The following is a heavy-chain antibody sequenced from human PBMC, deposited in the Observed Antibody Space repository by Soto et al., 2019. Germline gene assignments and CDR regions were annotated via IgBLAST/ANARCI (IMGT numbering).Heavy chain of an antibody. V-gene: IGHV3-23*01. CDR1: GFTFSSYA. CDR3: AKYGGLRRTTVNTYY. D-gene: IGHD4-17*01. Sequence: GGSLRLSCAASGFTFSSYAMSWVRQAPGKGLEWVSAISGSGGSTYYADSMKGRFTISRDNSKNTPYLQMNSLRAEDTAVYYCAKYGGLRRTTVNTYYWGQGTLVTVSS. J-gene: IGHJ4*02. CDR2: ISGSGGST.